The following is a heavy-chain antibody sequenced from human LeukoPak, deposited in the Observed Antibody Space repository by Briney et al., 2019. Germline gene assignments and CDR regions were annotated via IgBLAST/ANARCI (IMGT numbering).Heavy chain of an antibody. Sequence: PGRSLRLSCAASGFTFSSYGMHWVRQAPGKGLEWVAVISYDGSNKYYADSVKGRFTISRDNSKNTLYLQMNSLRAEDTAVYYCAKGRGGSGSYPFDYWGQGTLVTVSS. D-gene: IGHD3-10*01. J-gene: IGHJ4*02. CDR3: AKGRGGSGSYPFDY. CDR2: ISYDGSNK. CDR1: GFTFSSYG. V-gene: IGHV3-30*18.